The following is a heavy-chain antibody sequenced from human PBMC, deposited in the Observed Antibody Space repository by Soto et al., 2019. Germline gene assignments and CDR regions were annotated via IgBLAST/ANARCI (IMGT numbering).Heavy chain of an antibody. Sequence: EVQLLESVGGLVQPGGSLRLSCAASGFNFSRYAMSWVRQAPGQWLERVSAISGSGGSTYYADSVKGRFTISRDNSKNTLHLQMKSLKAEDTAVYDCARDQGSIGPQTLDFWGQGTLVSVSS. CDR3: ARDQGSIGPQTLDF. J-gene: IGHJ4*02. D-gene: IGHD3-10*01. CDR2: ISGSGGST. V-gene: IGHV3-23*01. CDR1: GFNFSRYA.